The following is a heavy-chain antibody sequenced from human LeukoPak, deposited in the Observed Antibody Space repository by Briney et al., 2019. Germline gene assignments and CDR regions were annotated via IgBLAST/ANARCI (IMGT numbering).Heavy chain of an antibody. Sequence: GGSLRLSCAASGFTFSDYGMHWVRQAAGKGLEWVAVIWYDGTNKYYADSVEGRFTISRDNSKNTLYLQMNSLRAEDTAVYYCARTRYNSGGGDYWGQGTVVTVSP. D-gene: IGHD6-19*01. CDR2: IWYDGTNK. CDR1: GFTFSDYG. CDR3: ARTRYNSGGGDY. V-gene: IGHV3-33*01. J-gene: IGHJ4*02.